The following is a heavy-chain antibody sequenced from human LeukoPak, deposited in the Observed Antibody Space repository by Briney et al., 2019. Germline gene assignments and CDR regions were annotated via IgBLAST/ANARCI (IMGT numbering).Heavy chain of an antibody. V-gene: IGHV3-30-3*01. CDR2: ISYDGSNK. D-gene: IGHD6-13*01. Sequence: PGGSLRLSCAASGFTFSSYAMHWVRQAPGKGLEWVAVISYDGSNKYYADSVKGRFTISRDNSKNTLYLQMNSLRAEDTAVYYCARNLEDTAAGTAPFDYWGQGTLVTVPS. J-gene: IGHJ4*02. CDR3: ARNLEDTAAGTAPFDY. CDR1: GFTFSSYA.